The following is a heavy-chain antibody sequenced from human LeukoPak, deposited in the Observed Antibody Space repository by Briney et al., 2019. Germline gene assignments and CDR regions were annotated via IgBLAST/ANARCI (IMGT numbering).Heavy chain of an antibody. CDR3: AKAISGYGLDDYYYYYYMDV. Sequence: ASVKVSCXASGGTFSSYAISWVRQAPGQGLEWMGRIIPIFGTANYAQKFQGRVTITTDESTSTAYMELSSLRSEDTAVYYCAKAISGYGLDDYYYYYYMDVWGKGTTVTVSS. V-gene: IGHV1-69*05. J-gene: IGHJ6*03. CDR2: IIPIFGTA. D-gene: IGHD3-22*01. CDR1: GGTFSSYA.